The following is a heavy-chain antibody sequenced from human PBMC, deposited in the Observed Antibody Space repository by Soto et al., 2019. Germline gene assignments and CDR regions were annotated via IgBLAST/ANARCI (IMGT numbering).Heavy chain of an antibody. CDR3: ARDRRWLHPREGDFDY. J-gene: IGHJ4*02. CDR1: GFTFSDYY. Sequence: QVQLVESGGGLVKPGGSLRLSCAASGFTFSDYYMSWIRQAPGKGLEWVSYISSSSSYTNYADSVKGRFTIPRDNAKNSLYLQMNSLRADDTAVYYCARDRRWLHPREGDFDYWGQGTLVTVSS. D-gene: IGHD5-12*01. CDR2: ISSSSSYT. V-gene: IGHV3-11*05.